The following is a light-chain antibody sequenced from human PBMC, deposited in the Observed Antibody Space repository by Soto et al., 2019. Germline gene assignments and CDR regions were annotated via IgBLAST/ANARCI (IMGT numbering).Light chain of an antibody. CDR1: QSINNW. J-gene: IGKJ4*01. CDR3: QQYKSFSLT. CDR2: KTS. Sequence: DIQMTQSPSTLSASVGDRVTITCRASQSINNWLAWYQQKPGKAPKLLIYKTSDLESGVPSRFSGSGSGTEFSLTISRLQPDDFATYYCQQYKSFSLTFGGGTRVAVK. V-gene: IGKV1-5*03.